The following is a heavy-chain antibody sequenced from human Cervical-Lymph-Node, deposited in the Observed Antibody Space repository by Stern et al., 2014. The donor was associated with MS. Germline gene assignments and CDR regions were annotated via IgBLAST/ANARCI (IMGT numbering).Heavy chain of an antibody. V-gene: IGHV4-39*01. J-gene: IGHJ4*02. CDR3: ARALLQWPPDY. CDR1: GGSISSSSYY. D-gene: IGHD6-19*01. CDR2: MDYSGIT. Sequence: QVQLQESGPGLVKPSETLSLTCTVSGGSISSSSYYWGWIRQPPGKGLEWIGNMDYSGITYYNPSLKSRVTISVDTSKKQFSLKRSSVTAADTAVYYCARALLQWPPDYWGQGTLVTVSS.